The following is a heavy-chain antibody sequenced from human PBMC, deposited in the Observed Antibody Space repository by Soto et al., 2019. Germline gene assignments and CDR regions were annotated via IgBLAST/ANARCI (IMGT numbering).Heavy chain of an antibody. Sequence: SETLSLTCTISGGSISTYYWSWIRQPPGRGLEWIGYIYYSGSTNYNPSLKSRVTISVDTSNQFSLKLNSVTVADTAVYYCARHVSYGSESYYYGMDVWGQGTTVTVSS. CDR3: ARHVSYGSESYYYGMDV. CDR2: IYYSGST. D-gene: IGHD3-10*01. J-gene: IGHJ6*02. V-gene: IGHV4-59*08. CDR1: GGSISTYY.